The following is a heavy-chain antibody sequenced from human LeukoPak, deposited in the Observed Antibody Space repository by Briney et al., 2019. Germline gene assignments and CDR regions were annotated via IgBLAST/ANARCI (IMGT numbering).Heavy chain of an antibody. CDR1: GYTFTSYG. CDR3: ARGTLSRIAAAGWGGDY. V-gene: IGHV1-18*01. Sequence: ASVKVSCKASGYTFTSYGISWVRQAPGQGLEWMGWISAYNGNTNYAQKLQGRVTMTTDTSTSTAYMELRSLRSDDTAVYYCARGTLSRIAAAGWGGDYWGQGTLVTVSS. CDR2: ISAYNGNT. D-gene: IGHD6-13*01. J-gene: IGHJ4*02.